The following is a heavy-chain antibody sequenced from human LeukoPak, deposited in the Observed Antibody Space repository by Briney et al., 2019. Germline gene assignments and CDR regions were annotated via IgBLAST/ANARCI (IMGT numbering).Heavy chain of an antibody. J-gene: IGHJ5*02. Sequence: GASVKVSCKASGYSSTNYGISWVRQAPGQGLEWMGWIHIYRGNTNYAQKFQGRVTMTTDTSTSTVYMEGRGLRSDDTAMYYCARDVGITVADSFDPWGQGTLVTVSS. CDR1: GYSSTNYG. CDR2: IHIYRGNT. D-gene: IGHD6-13*01. CDR3: ARDVGITVADSFDP. V-gene: IGHV1-18*01.